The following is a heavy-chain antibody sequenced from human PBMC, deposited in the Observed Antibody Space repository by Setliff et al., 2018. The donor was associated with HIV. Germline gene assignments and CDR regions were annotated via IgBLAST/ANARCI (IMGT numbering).Heavy chain of an antibody. Sequence: QPGGSLRLSCAASGFIFGNVWMSWVRQVPGKGLEWLSYIGSSTYYADSVKGRFTISRDNSKNTLYLQMNSLRAEDTAIYYCAKGFSRIVAVISDYWGLGTLVTVSS. CDR2: IGSST. CDR3: AKGFSRIVAVISDY. CDR1: GFIFGNVW. V-gene: IGHV3-23*03. D-gene: IGHD3-22*01. J-gene: IGHJ4*02.